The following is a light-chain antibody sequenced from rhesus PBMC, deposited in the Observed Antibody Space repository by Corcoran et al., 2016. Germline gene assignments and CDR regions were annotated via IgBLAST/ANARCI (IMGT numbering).Light chain of an antibody. CDR2: KAS. J-gene: IGKJ1*01. CDR1: ENVNNY. V-gene: IGKV1-74*01. CDR3: QHNYGTPWT. Sequence: DIQMTQSPSSLSASVGDRVTITCRTSENVNNYLNWYQQKPGKAPKLLIYKASTWQSGVPSRFSGSGYGTEYTFTISSLQSEDVATYYCQHNYGTPWTFGRGTKVEIK.